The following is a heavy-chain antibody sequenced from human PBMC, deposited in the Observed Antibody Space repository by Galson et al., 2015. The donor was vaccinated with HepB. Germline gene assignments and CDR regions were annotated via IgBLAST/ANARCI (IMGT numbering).Heavy chain of an antibody. CDR2: IYYSGST. CDR1: GGSISSYY. V-gene: IGHV4-59*01. Sequence: ETLSLTCTVSGGSISSYYWSWIRQPPGKGLEWIGYIYYSGSTNYNPSLRSRVTISVDTSKNQFSLKLSSVTAADTAVYYCARGRLRFLESTGGFDPWGQGTLVTVSS. J-gene: IGHJ5*02. CDR3: ARGRLRFLESTGGFDP. D-gene: IGHD3-3*01.